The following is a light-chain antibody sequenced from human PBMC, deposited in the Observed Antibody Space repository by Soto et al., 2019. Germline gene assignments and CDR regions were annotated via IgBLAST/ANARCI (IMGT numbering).Light chain of an antibody. CDR1: QSISSW. V-gene: IGKV1-5*01. J-gene: IGKJ1*01. Sequence: DIQMTQSPSTLSASVGDRVTITCRASQSISSWLAWYQQKPGKAPKLLIYDASILESGVPSRFSGIGSGTDFSLTISSLQTNDFATYYCQQYNSDSSTFGQGTKVE. CDR2: DAS. CDR3: QQYNSDSST.